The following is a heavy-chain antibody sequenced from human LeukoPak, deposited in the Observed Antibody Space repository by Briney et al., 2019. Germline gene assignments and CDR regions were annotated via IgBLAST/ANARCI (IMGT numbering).Heavy chain of an antibody. Sequence: GGSLRLSCAASGFTFSSYGMSWVRQAPGKGLEWVSAISGSGGSTYYADSVKGRFTISRDNSKNTLYLQMNSLRAEDTAVYYCAKSPFTMIVVVPPFDYWGQGTLVTVSS. CDR2: ISGSGGST. V-gene: IGHV3-23*01. D-gene: IGHD3-22*01. J-gene: IGHJ4*02. CDR3: AKSPFTMIVVVPPFDY. CDR1: GFTFSSYG.